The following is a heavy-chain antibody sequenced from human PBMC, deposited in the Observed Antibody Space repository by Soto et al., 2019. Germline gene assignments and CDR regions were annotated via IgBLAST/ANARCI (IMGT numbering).Heavy chain of an antibody. CDR1: GFTFSSYW. V-gene: IGHV3-7*01. Sequence: GGSLRLSCAAAGFTFSSYWMSWVRQAPGKGLEWVANIKQDGSEKYYVDSVKGRFTISRDNAKNSLYLQMNSLRAEDTAVYYCARDRLRQYYYDSRGYYYPDYWGQGTRVTVS. D-gene: IGHD3-22*01. J-gene: IGHJ4*02. CDR3: ARDRLRQYYYDSRGYYYPDY. CDR2: IKQDGSEK.